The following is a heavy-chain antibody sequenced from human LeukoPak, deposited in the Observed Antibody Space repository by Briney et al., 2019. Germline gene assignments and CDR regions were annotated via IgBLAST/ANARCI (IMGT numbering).Heavy chain of an antibody. Sequence: GGSLRLSCAASGFTFSSYWMNWVRQAPGKGLVWVSRIASEGSSTTYADSVKGRFSISRDNAKNTLYLQMNSLRVEDTAVYYCARGRPHGNDYWGQGTLVTVSS. D-gene: IGHD4-23*01. J-gene: IGHJ4*02. CDR3: ARGRPHGNDY. V-gene: IGHV3-74*01. CDR1: GFTFSSYW. CDR2: IASEGSST.